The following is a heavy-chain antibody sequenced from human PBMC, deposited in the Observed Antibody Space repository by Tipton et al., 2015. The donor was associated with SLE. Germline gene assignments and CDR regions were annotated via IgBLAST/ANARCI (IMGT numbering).Heavy chain of an antibody. CDR2: ISSSSSTI. CDR3: ARDRLGDFCRYGMDV. D-gene: IGHD3-3*01. Sequence: SLRLSCAASGFTFSSYSMNWVRQAPGKGLEWVSYISSSSSTIYYADSVKGRFTISRDNAKNSLYLQMNSLRAEDTAVYYCARDRLGDFCRYGMDVWGQGTTVTVSS. J-gene: IGHJ6*02. V-gene: IGHV3-48*01. CDR1: GFTFSSYS.